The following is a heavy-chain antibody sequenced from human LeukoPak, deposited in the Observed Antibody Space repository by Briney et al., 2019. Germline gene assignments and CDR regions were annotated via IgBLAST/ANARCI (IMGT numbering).Heavy chain of an antibody. J-gene: IGHJ4*02. Sequence: GGSLRLSCVASGFTISTYWMHWVRQAPGRGLVWVSRINLDGSTTNYADSVKGRFTISRDNAKNTLFLQVNSLRAEDTAIYYCAGGVNGNYGKFDSWGQGTLVTVSS. V-gene: IGHV3-74*01. CDR3: AGGVNGNYGKFDS. CDR2: INLDGSTT. D-gene: IGHD4-11*01. CDR1: GFTISTYW.